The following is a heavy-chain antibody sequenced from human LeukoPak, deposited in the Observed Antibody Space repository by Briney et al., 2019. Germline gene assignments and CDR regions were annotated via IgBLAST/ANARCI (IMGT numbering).Heavy chain of an antibody. V-gene: IGHV3-23*01. CDR3: AKQLCSTSCYVNFDY. J-gene: IGHJ4*02. CDR1: GFTFSSYA. Sequence: GRSLRLSCAASGFTFSSYAMHWVRQAPGKGLEWVSAISGSGGSTYYADSVKGRFTISRDNSKNTLYLQMNSLRAEDTAVYYCAKQLCSTSCYVNFDYWGQGTLVTVSS. D-gene: IGHD2-2*01. CDR2: ISGSGGST.